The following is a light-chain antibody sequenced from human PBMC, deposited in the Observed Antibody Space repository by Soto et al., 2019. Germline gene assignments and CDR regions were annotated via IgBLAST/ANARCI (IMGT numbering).Light chain of an antibody. CDR1: SSDVGAYNY. CDR2: DVS. J-gene: IGLJ2*01. Sequence: QSALAQPPSASGSPGQSVTISCTETSSDVGAYNYVSWYQQHPGKAPKLIIYDVSQRPSGVPDRFSGSKSGNTASLTVSGLQAEDEAVYYCNSFAGSAHVVFGGGTKLTVL. CDR3: NSFAGSAHVV. V-gene: IGLV2-8*01.